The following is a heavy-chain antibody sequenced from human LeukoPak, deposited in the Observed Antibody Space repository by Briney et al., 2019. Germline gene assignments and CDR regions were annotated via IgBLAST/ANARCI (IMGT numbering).Heavy chain of an antibody. CDR2: FGRSGSDT. CDR3: AKGSLGSWYYFDY. V-gene: IGHV3-23*01. CDR1: GFTFGTSA. D-gene: IGHD6-13*01. Sequence: GGSLRLSCAASGFTFGTSAMSWVRQAPGKGPEWVSTFGRSGSDTYYSDSVKGRFTIFRDDSKNTLYLQMNSLRDEDTAVYYCAKGSLGSWYYFDYWGQGALVTVSS. J-gene: IGHJ4*02.